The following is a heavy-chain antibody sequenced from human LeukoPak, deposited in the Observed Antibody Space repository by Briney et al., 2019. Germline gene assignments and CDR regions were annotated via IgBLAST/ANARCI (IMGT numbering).Heavy chain of an antibody. CDR1: GYTFTSYD. J-gene: IGHJ3*02. CDR3: ARGSSSSSWYSEAFDI. Sequence: ASVKVSCKASGYTFTSYDINWVRQATGQGLEWMGWMNPNSGNTGYAQKFQGRVTITRNTSISTAYMELSSLRSEDTAVYYCARGSSSSSWYSEAFDIWGQGTMVTVSS. CDR2: MNPNSGNT. V-gene: IGHV1-8*03. D-gene: IGHD6-13*01.